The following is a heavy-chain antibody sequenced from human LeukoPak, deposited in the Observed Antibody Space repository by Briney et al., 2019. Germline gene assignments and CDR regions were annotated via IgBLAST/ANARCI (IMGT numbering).Heavy chain of an antibody. J-gene: IGHJ4*02. CDR1: GFTFSNAW. Sequence: GGSLRLSCAASGFTFSNAWMSWVRQAPGKGLEWVGRIKSKTDGGTTDYAAPVKGRFTISRDNAKNSLYLQMNSLRAEDTAVYYCARANTSAWDYWGQGTLVTVSS. CDR3: ARANTSAWDY. CDR2: IKSKTDGGTT. D-gene: IGHD2-2*01. V-gene: IGHV3-15*01.